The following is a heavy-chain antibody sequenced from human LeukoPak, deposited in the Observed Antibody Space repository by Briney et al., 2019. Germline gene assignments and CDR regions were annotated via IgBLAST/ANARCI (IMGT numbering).Heavy chain of an antibody. CDR3: ASSAAAGTVGIYCYYMDV. J-gene: IGHJ6*03. CDR2: IIPIFGTA. V-gene: IGHV1-69*06. D-gene: IGHD6-13*01. Sequence: ASVKVSCKASGGTFSSYAISWVRQAPGQGLEWMGGIIPIFGTANYAQKFQGRVTITADKSTSTAYMELSSLRSEDTAVYYCASSAAAGTVGIYCYYMDVWGKGTTVTVSS. CDR1: GGTFSSYA.